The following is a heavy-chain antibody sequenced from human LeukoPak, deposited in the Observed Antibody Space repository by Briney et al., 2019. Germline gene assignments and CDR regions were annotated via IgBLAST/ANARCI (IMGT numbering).Heavy chain of an antibody. CDR2: INPNSGGT. D-gene: IGHD1-1*01. J-gene: IGHJ5*02. V-gene: IGHV1-2*02. Sequence: ASVKVSCKASGYTFTGYYMHWVRQAPGQGLEWMGWINPNSGGTNYAQKFQGRVTMTRDTSIGTAYMELSRLRSDDTAVYYCARGGTRRQNWFDPWGQGTLVTVSS. CDR3: ARGGTRRQNWFDP. CDR1: GYTFTGYY.